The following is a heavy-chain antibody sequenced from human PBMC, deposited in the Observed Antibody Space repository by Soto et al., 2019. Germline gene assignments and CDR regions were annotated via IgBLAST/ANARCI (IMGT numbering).Heavy chain of an antibody. CDR1: GGSISSSSYY. D-gene: IGHD6-13*01. J-gene: IGHJ2*01. Sequence: QLQLQESGPGLVKPSETLSLTCTVSGGSISSSSYYWRWIRQPPGKGLEWRGSIYYSGSTYYNPSLQSRVTISVDTSTNQFSLKLSSVTAADAGWYYCARSPGYSSSWYRGYGHLWGRDTLVTVSS. CDR2: IYYSGST. CDR3: ARSPGYSSSWYRGYGHL. V-gene: IGHV4-39*01.